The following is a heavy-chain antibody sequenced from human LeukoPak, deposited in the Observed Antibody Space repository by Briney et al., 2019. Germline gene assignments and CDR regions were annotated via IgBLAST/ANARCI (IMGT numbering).Heavy chain of an antibody. CDR3: ARDLRGYSYGGGGEY. D-gene: IGHD5-18*01. CDR2: IKPDSGDP. J-gene: IGHJ4*02. Sequence: GASVTVSCMSSGYTFTGYYMHWVRQARCQGLEWMGWIKPDSGDPNYAQKFQGRLTKTRDTSISTVYIALSRLRSDDTPVYYCARDLRGYSYGGGGEYWGQGTLVTISS. CDR1: GYTFTGYY. V-gene: IGHV1-2*02.